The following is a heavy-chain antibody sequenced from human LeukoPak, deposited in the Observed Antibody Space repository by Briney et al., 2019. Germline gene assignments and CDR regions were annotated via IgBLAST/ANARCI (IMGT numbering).Heavy chain of an antibody. CDR1: GFTFSNYG. CDR3: SKDYEAYCGGDCYSFFDY. J-gene: IGHJ4*02. D-gene: IGHD2-21*02. Sequence: GRSLRLSCAASGFTFSNYGMHWVRQAPGKGLEWVAVISYDGSNKYYGESVKGRFTISRDNSKNTVNLQMNSLRAEDTAVYYCSKDYEAYCGGDCYSFFDYWGQGALVTVSS. CDR2: ISYDGSNK. V-gene: IGHV3-30*18.